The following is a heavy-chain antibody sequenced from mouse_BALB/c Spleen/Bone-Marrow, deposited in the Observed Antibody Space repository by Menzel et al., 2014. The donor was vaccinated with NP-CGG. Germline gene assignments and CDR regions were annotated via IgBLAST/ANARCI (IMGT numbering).Heavy chain of an antibody. Sequence: VQLQQSGADLVRPGASVKLSCKTSGYTFTNYWINWLKQRPGQGLEWIGNISPSNIHTNYNQKFKDKATLTVDKSSSTAYMQLSSPTSEDSAVYYCAKHDYGFTFWGQGTLVTVSA. CDR1: GYTFTNYW. V-gene: IGHV1-69*02. CDR2: ISPSNIHT. J-gene: IGHJ3*01. D-gene: IGHD1-1*01. CDR3: AKHDYGFTF.